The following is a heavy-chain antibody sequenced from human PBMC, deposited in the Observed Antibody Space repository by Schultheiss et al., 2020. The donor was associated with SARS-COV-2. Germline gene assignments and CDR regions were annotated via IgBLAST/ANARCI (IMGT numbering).Heavy chain of an antibody. CDR1: GFTFSSYG. D-gene: IGHD3-10*01. Sequence: GGSLRLSCAASGFTFSSYGMHWVRQAPGKGLEWVAVIWYDGSNKYYADSVKGRFTISRDNSKNTLYLQMSSLRAEDTAVYYCAKGGGLDDAFDIWGQGTMVTVSS. V-gene: IGHV3-33*06. J-gene: IGHJ3*02. CDR3: AKGGGLDDAFDI. CDR2: IWYDGSNK.